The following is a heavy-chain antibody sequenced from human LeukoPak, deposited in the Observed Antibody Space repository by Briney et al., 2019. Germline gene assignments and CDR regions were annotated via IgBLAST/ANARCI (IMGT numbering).Heavy chain of an antibody. Sequence: SETLSLTCTVSGGSISSHYWSWVRQPPGKGLEWIGYIYYSGSTNYNPSLKSQVTISVDTSKNQFSLKLSSVTAADTVVYYCARERTRDSSGYSLFDIWGQGTMVTVSS. CDR2: IYYSGST. V-gene: IGHV4-59*11. J-gene: IGHJ3*02. D-gene: IGHD3-22*01. CDR3: ARERTRDSSGYSLFDI. CDR1: GGSISSHY.